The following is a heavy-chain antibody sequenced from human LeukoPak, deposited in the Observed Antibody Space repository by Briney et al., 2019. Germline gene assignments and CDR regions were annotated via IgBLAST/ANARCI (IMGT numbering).Heavy chain of an antibody. J-gene: IGHJ6*02. CDR3: ARSLVVPADYYYYGMDV. D-gene: IGHD2-2*01. CDR2: IYHSGST. Sequence: PSGTLSLTCAVSGGSISSSNWWSWVRQPPGKGLEWIGEIYHSGSTNYNPSLKSRVTISVDKSKNQFSLKLSSVTAADTAAYYCARSLVVPADYYYYGMDVWGQGTTVTVSS. CDR1: GGSISSSNW. V-gene: IGHV4-4*02.